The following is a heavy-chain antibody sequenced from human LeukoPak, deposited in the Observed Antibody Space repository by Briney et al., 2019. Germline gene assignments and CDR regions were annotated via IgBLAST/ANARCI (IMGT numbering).Heavy chain of an antibody. J-gene: IGHJ4*02. Sequence: SDTLSLTCTVSGGSISGYDWSWIAQPPGKVLEWFGYIYTSGSTNYNPSLKSRVTISVDTSKNQFSLKLSSVTAADTPVYFCARGPYCSGTTCYIDYFDYWGQGTLVTVSS. CDR1: GGSISGYD. D-gene: IGHD2-2*02. CDR3: ARGPYCSGTTCYIDYFDY. CDR2: IYTSGST. V-gene: IGHV4-4*09.